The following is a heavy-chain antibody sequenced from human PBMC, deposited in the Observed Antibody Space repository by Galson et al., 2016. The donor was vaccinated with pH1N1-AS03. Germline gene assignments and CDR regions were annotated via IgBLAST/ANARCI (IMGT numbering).Heavy chain of an antibody. V-gene: IGHV4-31*03. Sequence: TLSLTCSVSGASISDGGYYWSWLRHFPGKGLEWIGYIYYSGSTYYNPSLKSRLTISVDTSKNQFSLKLNSVTAADTAVYYCARDRHDYGPDPFDIWGQGTMVTVSS. D-gene: IGHD4-17*01. CDR2: IYYSGST. CDR3: ARDRHDYGPDPFDI. CDR1: GASISDGGYY. J-gene: IGHJ3*02.